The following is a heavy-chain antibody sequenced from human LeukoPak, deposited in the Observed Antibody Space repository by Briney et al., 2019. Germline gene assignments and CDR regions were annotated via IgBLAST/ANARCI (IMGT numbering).Heavy chain of an antibody. CDR2: INPSGGST. V-gene: IGHV1-46*01. CDR3: ARDLVSGYYYYYMDV. Sequence: GASVKVSCKASGYTFTSYYMHWVRQAPGQGLEWMGIINPSGGSTSYAQKFQGRVTMTRDMSTSTVYMELSSLRSEDTAVYYCARDLVSGYYYYYMDVWGKGTTVTVSS. D-gene: IGHD2-15*01. CDR1: GYTFTSYY. J-gene: IGHJ6*03.